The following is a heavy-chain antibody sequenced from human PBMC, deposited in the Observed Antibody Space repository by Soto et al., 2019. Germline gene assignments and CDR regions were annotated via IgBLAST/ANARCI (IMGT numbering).Heavy chain of an antibody. D-gene: IGHD6-13*01. CDR1: GFTFSSYS. J-gene: IGHJ4*02. CDR3: ARDSRRAAGEFDY. CDR2: ISSSSSYI. Sequence: PGGSLRLSCAASGFTFSSYSMNWVRQAPGKGLEWVSSISSSSSYIYYADSVKGRFTISRDNAKNSLYLQMNSLRAEDTAVYYCARDSRRAAGEFDYWGQGTLVTVSS. V-gene: IGHV3-21*01.